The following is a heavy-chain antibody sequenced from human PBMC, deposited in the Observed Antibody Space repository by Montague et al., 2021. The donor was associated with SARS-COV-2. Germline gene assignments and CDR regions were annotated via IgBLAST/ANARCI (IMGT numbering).Heavy chain of an antibody. CDR1: GFTFNHFA. CDR3: AKNRDIFWFGEGRDSMDV. Sequence: SLRLSCAASGFTFNHFAMHWVRQAPGKGLEWVAVISYDGSIKYYSDSXRGRFTISRDSSKKTLYLQMNSLSGEDTAVYYCAKNRDIFWFGEGRDSMDVWGQGTTVIVSS. J-gene: IGHJ6*02. V-gene: IGHV3-30*18. CDR2: ISYDGSIK. D-gene: IGHD3-10*01.